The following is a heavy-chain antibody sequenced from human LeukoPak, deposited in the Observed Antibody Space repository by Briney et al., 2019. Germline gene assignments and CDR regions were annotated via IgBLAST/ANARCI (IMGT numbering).Heavy chain of an antibody. CDR2: ISGSGGST. J-gene: IGHJ4*02. CDR3: AKDWSSSWESSFDY. CDR1: GFTFRSHA. V-gene: IGHV3-23*01. D-gene: IGHD6-13*01. Sequence: PGGSLRLSCAASGFTFRSHAMSWVRQAPGKGLEWVSAISGSGGSTYYADSVEGRFTISRDNSKNTLYLQMNSLRAEDTAVYYCAKDWSSSWESSFDYWGQGTLVTVSS.